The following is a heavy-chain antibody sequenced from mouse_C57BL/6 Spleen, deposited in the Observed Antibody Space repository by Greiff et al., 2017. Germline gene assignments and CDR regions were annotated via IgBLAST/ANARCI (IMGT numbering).Heavy chain of an antibody. CDR1: GYTFTSYW. V-gene: IGHV1-53*01. CDR2: INPSNGGT. Sequence: VQLQQPGPELVKPGASVKLSCKASGYTFTSYWMHWVKQRPGQGLEWIGNINPSNGGTNYNEKFKSKATLTVDQSSSTAYMQLSSLTSEDSAVYYCARAYYYGSSLYYFDYWGQGTTLTVSS. D-gene: IGHD1-1*01. J-gene: IGHJ2*01. CDR3: ARAYYYGSSLYYFDY.